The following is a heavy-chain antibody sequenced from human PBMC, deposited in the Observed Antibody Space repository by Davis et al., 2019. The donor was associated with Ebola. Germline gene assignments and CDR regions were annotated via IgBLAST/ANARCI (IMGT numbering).Heavy chain of an antibody. D-gene: IGHD3-3*01. CDR1: VITFNSYA. J-gene: IGHJ6*04. Sequence: GESLKISCADSVITFNSYAMTWVRQAPGKGLEWVSAISGSGGTTYYAGSVKGRFTVSRDNSKNTLYLQMNSLRAEDTAVYYCARSGLSFGVVKYHYGMDVWGKGTTVTVSS. CDR3: ARSGLSFGVVKYHYGMDV. V-gene: IGHV3-23*01. CDR2: ISGSGGTT.